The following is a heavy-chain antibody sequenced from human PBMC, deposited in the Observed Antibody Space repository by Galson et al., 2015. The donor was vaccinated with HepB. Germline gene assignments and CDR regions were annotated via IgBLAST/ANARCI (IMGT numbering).Heavy chain of an antibody. CDR3: ARTNDYGDYGDWYFDL. D-gene: IGHD4-17*01. CDR1: GGSFSGHY. Sequence: ETLSLTCTVYGGSFSGHYWTWIRQPPGKGLEWIGEINHRGSTNYNPSLRSRSAISVDTSKSQVSLNLHSVIATDTAVYYCARTNDYGDYGDWYFDLWGRGTLVTVSS. V-gene: IGHV4-34*01. CDR2: INHRGST. J-gene: IGHJ2*01.